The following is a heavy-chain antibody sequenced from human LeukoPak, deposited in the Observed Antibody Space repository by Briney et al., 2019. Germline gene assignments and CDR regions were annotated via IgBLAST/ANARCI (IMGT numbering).Heavy chain of an antibody. D-gene: IGHD5-24*01. J-gene: IGHJ4*02. CDR2: INPSGGST. CDR1: GYTFTSYY. Sequence: ASVKVSCKASGYTFTSYYMHWVRQAPGQGLEWMGIINPSGGSTSYAQKFQGRVTMTRDTSTSTVYMELSSLRSEDTAVYYCARDRALRWLQPGGWYYWGQGTLVTVSS. CDR3: ARDRALRWLQPGGWYY. V-gene: IGHV1-46*01.